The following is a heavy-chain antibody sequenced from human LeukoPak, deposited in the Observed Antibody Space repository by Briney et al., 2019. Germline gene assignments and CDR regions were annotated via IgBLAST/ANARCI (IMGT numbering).Heavy chain of an antibody. Sequence: GGSLRLSCVGSGFTFNNAWMSWVRLAPGKGLEWVGRIKSKTDGGPVDYAAPVKDRFTISRDDSKNTLYLEIHSLNTEDTAVYYCTTPVKVAGFDYWGQGTLVTVSS. CDR3: TTPVKVAGFDY. V-gene: IGHV3-15*01. CDR2: IKSKTDGGPV. CDR1: GFTFNNAW. D-gene: IGHD6-19*01. J-gene: IGHJ4*02.